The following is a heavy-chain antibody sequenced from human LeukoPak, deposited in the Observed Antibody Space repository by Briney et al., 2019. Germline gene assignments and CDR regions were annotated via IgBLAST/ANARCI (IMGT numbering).Heavy chain of an antibody. CDR3: AQASGGEPYFDY. CDR2: IYSGGST. D-gene: IGHD2-21*01. Sequence: PGGSLRLSCAASGFTVSINYMSWVRQAPGKGLEWVSVIYSGGSTYYADSVKGRFTISRDNSKNTLYLQMNSLRAEDTAVYYYAQASGGEPYFDYWGQGTLVTVSS. J-gene: IGHJ4*02. CDR1: GFTVSINY. V-gene: IGHV3-66*01.